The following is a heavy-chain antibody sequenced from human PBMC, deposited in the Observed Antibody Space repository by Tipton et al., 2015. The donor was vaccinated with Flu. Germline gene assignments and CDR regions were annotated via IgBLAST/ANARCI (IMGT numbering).Heavy chain of an antibody. V-gene: IGHV3-7*01. CDR2: IKEDGSEK. Sequence: QLVQSGGGLVQPGGSLRLSCAASGFIFSSHWMTWVRQAPGKGLEWVAAIKEDGSEKYYVDSVKGRFTISRDNAKNSLYLQMNSLRAEDTAVYYCARDRLVVLGDGPAHDFWGQGTLVTVSS. J-gene: IGHJ4*02. CDR3: ARDRLVVLGDGPAHDF. D-gene: IGHD2-21*01. CDR1: GFIFSSHW.